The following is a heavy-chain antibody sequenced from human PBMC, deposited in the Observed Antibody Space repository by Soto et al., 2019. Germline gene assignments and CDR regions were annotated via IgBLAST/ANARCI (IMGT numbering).Heavy chain of an antibody. V-gene: IGHV3-7*04. CDR1: GFTFNRYW. Sequence: EVQLVESGGGLVQPGGSQRLSCAASGFTFNRYWMKWVRQAPGRGLEWMGNINQDGSEKHYVDSVKGRFTISRDNAKDSVYLQMNSLNAEDTAMYYCARGGYDYSNPFDYWGQGTLVIVSS. D-gene: IGHD4-4*01. CDR3: ARGGYDYSNPFDY. J-gene: IGHJ4*02. CDR2: INQDGSEK.